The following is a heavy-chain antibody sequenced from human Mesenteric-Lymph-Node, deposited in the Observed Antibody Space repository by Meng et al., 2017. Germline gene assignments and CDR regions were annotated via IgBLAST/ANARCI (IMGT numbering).Heavy chain of an antibody. CDR3: ARVDSSGHFDS. V-gene: IGHV3-11*04. CDR2: ISSSGSTI. J-gene: IGHJ4*02. CDR1: GFTFSDYY. Sequence: GESLKISCAASGFTFSDYYMSWIRQAPGKGLEWVSYISSSGSTIYYADSVKGRFTISRDNAKNSLYLQMTSLRAEDTAIYYCARVDSSGHFDSWGQGTLVTVSS. D-gene: IGHD6-19*01.